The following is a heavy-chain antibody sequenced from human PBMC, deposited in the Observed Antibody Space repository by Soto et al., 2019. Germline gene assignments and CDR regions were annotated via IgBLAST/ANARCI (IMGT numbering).Heavy chain of an antibody. CDR2: VFGSGGT. Sequence: SETLSLTCTVSHASSGNYFWNWIRQPAGRGLEWIGRVFGSGGTHYNPSLQSRVTISKDTSKNSFSLKLTSVTAADTAIYFCATEAEGTPGLFDSWGQGILVTVSS. V-gene: IGHV4-4*07. CDR1: HASSGNYF. CDR3: ATEAEGTPGLFDS. J-gene: IGHJ4*02. D-gene: IGHD1-1*01.